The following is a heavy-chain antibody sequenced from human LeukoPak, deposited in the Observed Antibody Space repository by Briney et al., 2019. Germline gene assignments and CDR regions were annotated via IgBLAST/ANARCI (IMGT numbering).Heavy chain of an antibody. V-gene: IGHV4-59*11. CDR3: ARGTVYYDFWSGYPTIDNWFDP. CDR2: IYYRGST. D-gene: IGHD3-3*01. J-gene: IGHJ5*02. CDR1: GGSISSHY. Sequence: SETLSLTCTVSGGSISSHYWSWIRQPPGKGLEWIGYIYYRGSTNYNPSLKSRVTISVDTSKNQFSLRLSSVTAADTAVYYCARGTVYYDFWSGYPTIDNWFDPWGQGTLVTVSS.